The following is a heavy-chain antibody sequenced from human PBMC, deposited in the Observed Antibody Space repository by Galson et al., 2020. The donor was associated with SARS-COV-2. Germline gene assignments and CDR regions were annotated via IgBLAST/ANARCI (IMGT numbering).Heavy chain of an antibody. V-gene: IGHV3-9*01. CDR2: ISWNSGSI. Sequence: SLKISCAASGFTFDDYAMHWVRQAPGKGLEWVSGISWNSGSIGYADSVKGRFTISRDNAKNSLYLQMNSLRAEDTALYYCAKDIGIGAITMVQGVIITLEGMDVWGQGTTVTVSS. D-gene: IGHD3-10*01. CDR1: GFTFDDYA. J-gene: IGHJ6*02. CDR3: AKDIGIGAITMVQGVIITLEGMDV.